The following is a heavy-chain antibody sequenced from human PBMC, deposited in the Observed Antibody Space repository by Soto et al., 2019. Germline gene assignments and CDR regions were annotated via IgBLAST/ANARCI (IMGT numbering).Heavy chain of an antibody. CDR3: ARRPGAFDC. Sequence: QVQLQESGPGLVKPSGTLSLTCAVSGGSISSNSWWAWVRQPPGKGLEWIGEIYQSGSANYNPSLKSRVTISVDTSINRSSLTLSSVTGADTAVYYCARRPGAFDCWGQGTLVTVSS. CDR1: GGSISSNSW. CDR2: IYQSGSA. J-gene: IGHJ4*02. V-gene: IGHV4-4*02.